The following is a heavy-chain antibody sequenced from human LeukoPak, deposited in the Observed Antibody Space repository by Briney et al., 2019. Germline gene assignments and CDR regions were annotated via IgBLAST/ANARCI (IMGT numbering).Heavy chain of an antibody. D-gene: IGHD6-13*01. Sequence: GASAKVSCKASGYTFTSYAMHWVRQAPGQRLEWMGWINAGSGNTKYSQKFQGRVTITRDTSASTAYMELSSLRSEDTAVYYCARKTAADPFDYWGQGTLVTVSS. CDR2: INAGSGNT. CDR3: ARKTAADPFDY. CDR1: GYTFTSYA. V-gene: IGHV1-3*01. J-gene: IGHJ4*02.